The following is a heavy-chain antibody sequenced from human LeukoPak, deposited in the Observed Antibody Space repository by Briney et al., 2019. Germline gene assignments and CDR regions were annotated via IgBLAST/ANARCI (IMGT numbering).Heavy chain of an antibody. Sequence: GGSLRFSCAASGFTFSSYAMSWVRQAPGKGLEWVSTISGSGGSTYYADSVKGRFTISRDSSKNTLYLQMNSLRAEDTAVYYCAKDDYGYNYWGQGTLVTVSS. CDR2: ISGSGGST. V-gene: IGHV3-23*01. CDR3: AKDDYGYNY. CDR1: GFTFSSYA. J-gene: IGHJ4*02. D-gene: IGHD4/OR15-4a*01.